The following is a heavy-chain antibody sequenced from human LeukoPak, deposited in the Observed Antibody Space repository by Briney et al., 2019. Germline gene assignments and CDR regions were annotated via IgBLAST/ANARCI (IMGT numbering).Heavy chain of an antibody. CDR3: ARGGYSGCDY. J-gene: IGHJ4*02. V-gene: IGHV4-61*08. CDR2: IYYSGST. D-gene: IGHD5-12*01. CDR1: GGSIRSAGHY. Sequence: SETLSLTCTVSGGSIRSAGHYWSWIRQPPGKGLEWIEYIYYSGSTNYNPSLKSRVTISVDTSKNQFSLKLSSVTAADTAVYYCARGGYSGCDYWGQGTLVTVSS.